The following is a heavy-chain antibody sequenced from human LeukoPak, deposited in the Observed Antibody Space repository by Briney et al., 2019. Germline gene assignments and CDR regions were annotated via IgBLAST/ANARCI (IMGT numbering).Heavy chain of an antibody. Sequence: PGGSLRLSCAASGFTFSSYAMSWVRQAPGKGLEWVSAISGSGGSTYYADSVKGRFTISRDNSKNTLYLQMNSLRAEDTAVYYCAKEYYDFWSGYYTDSLYSGFDPWGQGTLVTVSS. CDR2: ISGSGGST. J-gene: IGHJ5*02. CDR1: GFTFSSYA. V-gene: IGHV3-23*01. CDR3: AKEYYDFWSGYYTDSLYSGFDP. D-gene: IGHD3-3*01.